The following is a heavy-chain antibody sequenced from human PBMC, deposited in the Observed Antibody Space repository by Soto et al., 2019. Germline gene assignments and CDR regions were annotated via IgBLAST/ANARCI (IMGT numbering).Heavy chain of an antibody. CDR2: IYYSGTA. D-gene: IGHD4-17*01. CDR3: ARSYGDYLNFDY. CDR1: GGSISTYY. Sequence: SETLSLTCTVSGGSISTYYWSWIRQPPGKGLEWIGYIYYSGTANYNPSLKSRVTISVDTSKNQFSLKLSSVTAADTAVYYCARSYGDYLNFDYWGQGTLVTVSS. V-gene: IGHV4-59*01. J-gene: IGHJ4*02.